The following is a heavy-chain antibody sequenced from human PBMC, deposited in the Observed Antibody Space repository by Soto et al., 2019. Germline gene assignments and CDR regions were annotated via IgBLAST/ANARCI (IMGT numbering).Heavy chain of an antibody. CDR2: IYYSGST. CDR1: GGSITSSSHY. J-gene: IGHJ1*01. V-gene: IGHV4-39*01. Sequence: QLQLQESGPGLVKPSETLSLTCTVSGGSITSSSHYWGWIRQPPGKGLEWIGSIYYSGSTYYNPSLKSRVTISVDTSKNQFSLKLSSVTAADTAVYYCARRLEYFHHWGQGTLVTVSS. D-gene: IGHD3-16*01. CDR3: ARRLEYFHH.